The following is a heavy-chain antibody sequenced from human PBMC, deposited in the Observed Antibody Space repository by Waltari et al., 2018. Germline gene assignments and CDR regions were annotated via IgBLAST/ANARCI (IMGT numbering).Heavy chain of an antibody. J-gene: IGHJ4*02. Sequence: QVQLQESGPGLVKPSQTLSLTCTVSGGSISSGSYYWSWIRQPAGKGLEWIGRTYTSGRTNYNPPLKSRVTISVDTSKNQFSLKLSSVTAADTAVYYCARVATYDFWSGYYQYYFDYWGQGTLVTVSS. CDR2: TYTSGRT. CDR1: GGSISSGSYY. CDR3: ARVATYDFWSGYYQYYFDY. V-gene: IGHV4-61*02. D-gene: IGHD3-3*01.